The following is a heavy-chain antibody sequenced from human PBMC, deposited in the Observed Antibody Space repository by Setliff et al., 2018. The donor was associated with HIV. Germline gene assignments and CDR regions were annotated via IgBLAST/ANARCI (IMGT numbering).Heavy chain of an antibody. J-gene: IGHJ4*02. CDR1: GGSISSGSYY. V-gene: IGHV4-61*02. CDR3: ARGSVEMATYYFDY. CDR2: IYTSGST. D-gene: IGHD5-12*01. Sequence: PSDTLSLTCTVSGGSISSGSYYWSWIRQPAGKGLEWIGRIYTSGSTNYNPSLKSRVTISVDTSKNQFSLKLSSVTAADTAVYYCARGSVEMATYYFDYWGQGTLVTVSS.